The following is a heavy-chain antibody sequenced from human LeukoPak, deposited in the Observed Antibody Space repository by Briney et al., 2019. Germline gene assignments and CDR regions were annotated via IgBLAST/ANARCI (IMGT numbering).Heavy chain of an antibody. CDR3: ARDTSGSWVN. D-gene: IGHD1-26*01. CDR1: GFTFSSYA. V-gene: IGHV3-30*14. Sequence: PGGSLRLSCAASGFTFSSYAMHWVRQAPGKGLEWVAVISYDGSNKYYADSVKGRFTISRDNSKNTLYLQMNSLRAEDTAVYYCARDTSGSWVNWGQGTLVTVSS. CDR2: ISYDGSNK. J-gene: IGHJ4*02.